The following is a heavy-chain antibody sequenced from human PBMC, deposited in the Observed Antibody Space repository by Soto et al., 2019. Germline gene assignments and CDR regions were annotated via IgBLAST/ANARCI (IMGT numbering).Heavy chain of an antibody. CDR1: GGTFSSYA. D-gene: IGHD2-21*02. CDR3: ARSGDYKLSAFDI. V-gene: IGHV1-69*13. CDR2: IIPIFGTA. Sequence: PVKVSCKASGGTFSSYAISWVRQAPGQGLEWMGGIIPIFGTANYAQKFQGRVTITADESTSTAYMELSSLRSEDTAVYYCARSGDYKLSAFDIWGQGTMVTVSS. J-gene: IGHJ3*02.